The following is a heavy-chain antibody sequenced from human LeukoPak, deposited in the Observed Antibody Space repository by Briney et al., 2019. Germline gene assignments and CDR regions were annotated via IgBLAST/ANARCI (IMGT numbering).Heavy chain of an antibody. J-gene: IGHJ4*02. CDR2: ISYDGSNK. V-gene: IGHV3-30*04. CDR1: GFTFSSYA. CDR3: AKWELPDYFDY. Sequence: GGSLRLSCAASGFTFSSYAMHWVRQAPGKGLEWVAVISYDGSNKYYADSVKGRFTISRDNSKNTLYLQMNSLRAEDTAVYYCAKWELPDYFDYWGQGTLVTVSS. D-gene: IGHD1-26*01.